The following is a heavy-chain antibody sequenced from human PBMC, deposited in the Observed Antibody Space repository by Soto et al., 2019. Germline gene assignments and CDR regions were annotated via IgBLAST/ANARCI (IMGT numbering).Heavy chain of an antibody. CDR3: ARPALLWFGELSAYQAGKFDP. CDR2: IYYSGST. J-gene: IGHJ5*02. V-gene: IGHV4-39*01. Sequence: QLQLQESGPGLVKPSETLSLTCTVSGGSISSSSYYWGWIRQPPGKGLEWIGSIYYSGSTYYNPSLKSRVTISVDTSKNQFSLKLSSVTAADTAVYYCARPALLWFGELSAYQAGKFDPWGQGTLVTVSS. CDR1: GGSISSSSYY. D-gene: IGHD3-10*01.